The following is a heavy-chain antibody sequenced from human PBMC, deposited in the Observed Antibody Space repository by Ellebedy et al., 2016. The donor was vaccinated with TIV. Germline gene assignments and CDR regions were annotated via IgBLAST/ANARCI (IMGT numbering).Heavy chain of an antibody. J-gene: IGHJ4*02. D-gene: IGHD1-26*01. CDR3: ARDNWWELLGIEY. Sequence: AASVKVSCKASGYTFSNYGISWVRQAPGQGLEWMGWISASNGNTDYAQKFQGRVTMTTDTSTSTAYMELTSLRSDDTAVYYCARDNWWELLGIEYWGQGTLVTVSS. V-gene: IGHV1-18*01. CDR2: ISASNGNT. CDR1: GYTFSNYG.